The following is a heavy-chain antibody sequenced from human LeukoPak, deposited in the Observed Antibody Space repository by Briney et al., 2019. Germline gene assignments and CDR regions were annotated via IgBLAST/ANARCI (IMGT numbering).Heavy chain of an antibody. CDR3: AREVTTGDLYYFDY. Sequence: GGSLRLSCAASGFTFSSYGMHWVRQAPGKGLEWVAVIYSGGSTYYADSVKGRFTISRDNSKNTLYLQMNSLKAEDTAVYYCAREVTTGDLYYFDYWGQGTLVTVSS. V-gene: IGHV3-53*01. D-gene: IGHD4-17*01. CDR2: IYSGGST. J-gene: IGHJ4*02. CDR1: GFTFSSYG.